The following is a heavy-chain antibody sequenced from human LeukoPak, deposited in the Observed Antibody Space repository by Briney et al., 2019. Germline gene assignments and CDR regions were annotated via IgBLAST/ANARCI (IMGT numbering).Heavy chain of an antibody. D-gene: IGHD3-3*01. CDR3: ARGPDYDSWSGYSTYYYYYGMDV. CDR1: GFTFSSYS. CDR2: ISTSSSYI. J-gene: IGHJ6*02. V-gene: IGHV3-21*01. Sequence: GGSLRLSCAASGFTFSSYSMNWVRQAPGKGLEWVSSISTSSSYIYYADSVKGRFTISRDNAKNSLYLQMNSLRAEDTAVYYCARGPDYDSWSGYSTYYYYYGMDVWGQGTTVTVSS.